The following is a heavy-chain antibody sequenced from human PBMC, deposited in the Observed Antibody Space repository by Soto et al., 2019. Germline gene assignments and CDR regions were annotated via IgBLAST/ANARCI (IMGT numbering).Heavy chain of an antibody. CDR2: IIPIFGTA. Sequence: QVQLVQSGAEVKKPGSSVKVSCKASGGTFSSYAISWVRQAPGQGLEWMGGIIPIFGTANYAQKFQGRVTITADESTSRAYMELSSLRSEDTAVYYCAREFHFCGSYFFDYWGQGTLVTVSS. V-gene: IGHV1-69*01. CDR1: GGTFSSYA. J-gene: IGHJ4*02. CDR3: AREFHFCGSYFFDY. D-gene: IGHD1-26*01.